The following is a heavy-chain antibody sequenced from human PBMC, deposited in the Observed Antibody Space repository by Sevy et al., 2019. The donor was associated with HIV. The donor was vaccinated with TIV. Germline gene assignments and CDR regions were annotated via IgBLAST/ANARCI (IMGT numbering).Heavy chain of an antibody. D-gene: IGHD2-15*01. V-gene: IGHV3-23*01. CDR1: GFTFSNYA. CDR2: TSGTGGST. J-gene: IGHJ5*02. Sequence: GGSLRLSCAASGFTFSNYAMTWVRQAPGKGLEWVSATSGTGGSTYYADSVKGRFTISRDNSKNTLYLQMNSLRAEDTAVYYCAKGPTQYCRLGWFDPWGQGTLVTVSS. CDR3: AKGPTQYCRLGWFDP.